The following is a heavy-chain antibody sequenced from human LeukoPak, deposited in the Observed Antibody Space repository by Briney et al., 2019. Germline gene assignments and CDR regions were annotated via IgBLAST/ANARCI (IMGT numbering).Heavy chain of an antibody. D-gene: IGHD6-6*01. CDR3: ARRPSIAARHAFDI. CDR2: INHSGST. Sequence: SETLSLTCTVSGGSISSGDYYWSWIRQPPGKGLEWIGEINHSGSTNYNPSLKSRVTISVDTSKNQFSLKLSSVTAADTAVYYCARRPSIAARHAFDIWGQGTMVTVSS. V-gene: IGHV4-39*07. J-gene: IGHJ3*02. CDR1: GGSISSGDYY.